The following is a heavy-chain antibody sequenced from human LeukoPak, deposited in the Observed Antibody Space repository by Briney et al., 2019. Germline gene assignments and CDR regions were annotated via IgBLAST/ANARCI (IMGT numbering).Heavy chain of an antibody. V-gene: IGHV4-34*01. J-gene: IGHJ4*02. CDR1: GGSFSGYY. Sequence: SETLSLTCAVYGGSFSGYYWSWVRQPPGKGLEWIGEINHSGSTNYNPSLKSRVTISVDTSKNQFSLKLSSVTAADTAVYYCARWSKYIVVVPAAIVGGYYFDYWGQGTLVTVSS. D-gene: IGHD2-2*02. CDR3: ARWSKYIVVVPAAIVGGYYFDY. CDR2: INHSGST.